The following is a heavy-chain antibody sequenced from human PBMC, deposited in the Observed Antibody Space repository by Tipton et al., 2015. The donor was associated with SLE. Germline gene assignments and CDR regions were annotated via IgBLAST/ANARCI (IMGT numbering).Heavy chain of an antibody. V-gene: IGHV4-59*01. CDR3: ARDFWSGNSHFFDL. CDR1: GGSISSYY. D-gene: IGHD3-3*01. Sequence: TLSLTCTVSGGSISSYYWSWIRQPPGKGLEWIGYISYSGSTNYSPSLKSRVTISLDTSKTQFSLNLRSVTAADTAVYYCARDFWSGNSHFFDLWGQGTLVTVSS. J-gene: IGHJ5*02. CDR2: ISYSGST.